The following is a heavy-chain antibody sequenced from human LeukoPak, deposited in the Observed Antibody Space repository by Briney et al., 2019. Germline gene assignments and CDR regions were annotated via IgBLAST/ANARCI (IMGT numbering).Heavy chain of an antibody. CDR3: ARDPYYYDSFTRQPPS. CDR2: ISSSSSYI. CDR1: GFTFSGYY. J-gene: IGHJ4*02. V-gene: IGHV3-21*04. Sequence: PGGSLRLSCAASGFTFSGYYMSWFRQAPGKGLEWVSSISSSSSYIYYADSVKGRFTISRDNSKNTLYLQMNSLRAEDTAVYYCARDPYYYDSFTRQPPSWGQGTLVTVSS. D-gene: IGHD3-22*01.